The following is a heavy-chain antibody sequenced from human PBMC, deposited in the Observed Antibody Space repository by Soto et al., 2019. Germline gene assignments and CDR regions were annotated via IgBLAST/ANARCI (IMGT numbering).Heavy chain of an antibody. V-gene: IGHV3-74*01. D-gene: IGHD1-26*01. Sequence: WGSLRLSCAASGFTFSSYWMHWVRQAPGKGLVWVSRINSDGSSTSYADSVKGRFTISRDNAKNTLYLQMNSLRAADTAVYYCARGAIRYYYYGMDVWGQGTTVTVSS. CDR1: GFTFSSYW. CDR2: INSDGSST. CDR3: ARGAIRYYYYGMDV. J-gene: IGHJ6*02.